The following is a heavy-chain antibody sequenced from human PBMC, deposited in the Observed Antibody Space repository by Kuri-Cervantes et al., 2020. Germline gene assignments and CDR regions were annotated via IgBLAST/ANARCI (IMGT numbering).Heavy chain of an antibody. V-gene: IGHV4-4*02. CDR1: GGSISSSNW. Sequence: GSLRLSCAVSGGSISSSNWWSWVRQPPGKGLEWIGEIYHSGSTNYNPALKSRVTISEDTSKNHFSLTLTSLTAADTAVYYCARIATTVTTAGAIDYWGQGTLVTVSS. D-gene: IGHD4-17*01. CDR3: ARIATTVTTAGAIDY. J-gene: IGHJ4*02. CDR2: IYHSGST.